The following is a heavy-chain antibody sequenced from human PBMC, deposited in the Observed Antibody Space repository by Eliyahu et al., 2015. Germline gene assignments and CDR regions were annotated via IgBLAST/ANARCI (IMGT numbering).Heavy chain of an antibody. CDR1: GFSLSTSGMR. Sequence: QVTLKESGPALVKPTQTLTLTCTFSGFSLSTSGMRVSWIRQPPGKALEWLARIDWDDDKFYSTSLKNRLTISKDTSKNQVVLTMTNMDPVDTATYYCARINNMGAARGWYYFDYWGQGTLVTVSS. J-gene: IGHJ4*02. D-gene: IGHD6-6*01. CDR3: ARINNMGAARGWYYFDY. CDR2: IDWDDDK. V-gene: IGHV2-70*04.